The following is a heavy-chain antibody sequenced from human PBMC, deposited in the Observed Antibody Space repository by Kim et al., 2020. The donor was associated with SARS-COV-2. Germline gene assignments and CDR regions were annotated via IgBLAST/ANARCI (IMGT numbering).Heavy chain of an antibody. V-gene: IGHV3-11*04. D-gene: IGHD4-17*01. CDR2: ISSSGSTI. CDR3: ARDLVYRGTGRTVTTGPYYYYGMDV. J-gene: IGHJ6*02. Sequence: GGSLRLSCAASGFTFSDYYMSWIRQAPGKGLEWVSYISSSGSTIYYADSVKGRFTISRDNAKNSLYLQMNSLRAEDTAVYYCARDLVYRGTGRTVTTGPYYYYGMDVWGQGTTVTVSS. CDR1: GFTFSDYY.